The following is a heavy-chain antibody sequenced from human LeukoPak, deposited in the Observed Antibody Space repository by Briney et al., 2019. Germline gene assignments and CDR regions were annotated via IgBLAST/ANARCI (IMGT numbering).Heavy chain of an antibody. CDR2: INHSGST. V-gene: IGHV4-34*01. D-gene: IGHD2-15*01. CDR3: ARGRLRYCSGGSCYPVFDI. J-gene: IGHJ3*02. Sequence: SETLSLTCDVYGGSFSGYYWSWIRQPPGKGLVWIGEINHSGSTNYNPSLKSRVTISVDTAKNQFSLKLSSVTAADTAVYYCARGRLRYCSGGSCYPVFDIWGQGTMVTVSS. CDR1: GGSFSGYY.